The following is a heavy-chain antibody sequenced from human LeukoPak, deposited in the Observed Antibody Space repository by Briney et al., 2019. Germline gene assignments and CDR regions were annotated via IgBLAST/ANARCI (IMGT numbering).Heavy chain of an antibody. Sequence: PGRSLRLSCAASGFTFNIYDMHWVRQAPGKGLEWVAVISYGGSDKYYADSVRGRFTISRDSSKNTLYLEVSSLRAEDTAVYYCAKGKNAYSSGWLALFDFWGQGTLVTVSS. D-gene: IGHD6-19*01. CDR2: ISYGGSDK. J-gene: IGHJ4*02. CDR1: GFTFNIYD. CDR3: AKGKNAYSSGWLALFDF. V-gene: IGHV3-30*18.